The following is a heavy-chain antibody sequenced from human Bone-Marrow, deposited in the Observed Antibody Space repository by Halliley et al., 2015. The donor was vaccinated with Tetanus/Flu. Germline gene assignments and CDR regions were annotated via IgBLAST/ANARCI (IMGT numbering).Heavy chain of an antibody. Sequence: TLSLTCAVYGESFSGYYWNWIRQPPGKGLEWIGEINHSGSTNYNPSLKSRVTISVDTSKNQISLNLTSVTVADTAVYYCARAVWQRLPPSHYYYAMAVWGRGTTVTVSS. CDR3: ARAVWQRLPPSHYYYAMAV. V-gene: IGHV4-34*01. D-gene: IGHD5-12*01. CDR1: GESFSGYY. J-gene: IGHJ6*02. CDR2: INHSGST.